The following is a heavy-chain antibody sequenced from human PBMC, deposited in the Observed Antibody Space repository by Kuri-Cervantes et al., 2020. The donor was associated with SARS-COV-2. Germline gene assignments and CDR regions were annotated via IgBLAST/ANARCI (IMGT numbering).Heavy chain of an antibody. J-gene: IGHJ3*02. CDR2: TYYRSKWYN. CDR1: GDSVSSNSAA. Sequence: SKTLSLTCAIAGDSVSSNSAAWNWIRQSPSRGLEWLGRTYYRSKWYNDYAVSVKSRITINPDTSKNQFSLQLNSVTAADTAVYYCARSVTKDFWSGVDIWGQGTMVTVSS. CDR3: ARSVTKDFWSGVDI. D-gene: IGHD3-3*01. V-gene: IGHV6-1*01.